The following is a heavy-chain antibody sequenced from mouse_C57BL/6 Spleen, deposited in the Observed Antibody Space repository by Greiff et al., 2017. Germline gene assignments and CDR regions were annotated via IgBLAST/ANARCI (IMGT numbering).Heavy chain of an antibody. V-gene: IGHV1-55*01. J-gene: IGHJ3*01. CDR3: ASRSGKEFAY. Sequence: QVQLQQPGAELVKPGASVKMSCKASGYTFTSYWITWVKQRPGQGLEWIGDIYPGSGSTNYNEKFTSKATLTVDPSSSTAYMQRSSLTSEASAVYYCASRSGKEFAYWGQGTLGTVAA. CDR1: GYTFTSYW. D-gene: IGHD4-1*01. CDR2: IYPGSGST.